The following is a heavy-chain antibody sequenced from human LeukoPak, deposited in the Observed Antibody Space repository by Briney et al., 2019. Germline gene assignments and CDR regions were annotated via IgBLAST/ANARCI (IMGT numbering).Heavy chain of an antibody. D-gene: IGHD3-22*01. Sequence: ASVKVSCKASGYTFTGYYLNWVRQAPGQGLEWMGWINPNSGGTNYAQKFQGRVTMTGDTSTDTAYMELSSLRSEGTAVYYCATQQTYYYDSSGNGDSGLGYWGQGTLVTVSS. CDR2: INPNSGGT. J-gene: IGHJ4*02. CDR3: ATQQTYYYDSSGNGDSGLGY. CDR1: GYTFTGYY. V-gene: IGHV1-2*02.